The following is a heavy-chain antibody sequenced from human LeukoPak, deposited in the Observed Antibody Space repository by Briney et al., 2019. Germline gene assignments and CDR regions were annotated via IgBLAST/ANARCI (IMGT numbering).Heavy chain of an antibody. V-gene: IGHV3-23*01. Sequence: PGGSLRLSCAASGFTFDDYGMSWVRQAPGKGLEWVSAISGSGGSTYYADSVKGRFTISRDNSKNTLYLQMNSLRAEDTAVYYCAKAIPLWFGDYYFDYWGQGTLVTVSS. D-gene: IGHD3-10*01. CDR2: ISGSGGST. CDR1: GFTFDDYG. J-gene: IGHJ4*02. CDR3: AKAIPLWFGDYYFDY.